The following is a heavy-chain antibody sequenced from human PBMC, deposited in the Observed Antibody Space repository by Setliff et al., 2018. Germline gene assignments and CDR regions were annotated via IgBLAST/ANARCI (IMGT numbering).Heavy chain of an antibody. CDR1: GYPFIEHY. V-gene: IGHV1-69*13. D-gene: IGHD3-10*01. CDR2: IRPMFGT. J-gene: IGHJ6*03. CDR3: AGGQPLVRKYYYYMDV. Sequence: ASVKVSCKTSGYPFIEHYVNWVRQAPGQGLEWMGWIRPMFGTNYAQKFQGRVTITADESTSTAYMELSSLGSEDTAVYYCAGGQPLVRKYYYYMDVWGKGTKVTVSS.